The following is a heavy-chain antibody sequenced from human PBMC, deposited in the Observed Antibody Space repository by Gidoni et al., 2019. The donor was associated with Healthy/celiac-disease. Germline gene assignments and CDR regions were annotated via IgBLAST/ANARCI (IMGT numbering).Heavy chain of an antibody. Sequence: QVQLHESGPGLVKPSETLSLTCTVSGGSITNYYWSWIRQPPGKGLEWIGDIYYSGSTNYNPSLKSRVTISVDTSKNQFSLKLSSVTAADTAVYYCARGPKYSSTWWGVDYWGQGTLVTVSS. CDR2: IYYSGST. J-gene: IGHJ4*02. CDR3: ARGPKYSSTWWGVDY. CDR1: GGSITNYY. V-gene: IGHV4-59*01. D-gene: IGHD6-13*01.